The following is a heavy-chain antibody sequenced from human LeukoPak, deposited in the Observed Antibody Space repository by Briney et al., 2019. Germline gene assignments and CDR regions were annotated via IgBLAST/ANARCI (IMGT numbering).Heavy chain of an antibody. J-gene: IGHJ4*02. Sequence: SETLSLTCAVYGGSFSGYYWSWIRQPPGKGLEWIGEINHSGSTNYNPSLESRVTISVDTFKNQFSLKLSSVTAADTAVYYCAREEVRGVILDYWGQGTLVTVSS. CDR3: AREEVRGVILDY. D-gene: IGHD3-10*01. CDR1: GGSFSGYY. CDR2: INHSGST. V-gene: IGHV4-34*01.